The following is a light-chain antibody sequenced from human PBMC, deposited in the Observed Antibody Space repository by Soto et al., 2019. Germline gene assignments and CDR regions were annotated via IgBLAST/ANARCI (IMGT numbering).Light chain of an antibody. CDR2: EVS. J-gene: IGLJ3*02. V-gene: IGLV2-8*01. CDR1: SSDVGGYNY. Sequence: QSVLTQPPSASGSPGQSVTISCTGTSSDVGGYNYVSWYQQHPGKAPKLMIYEVSKRPSGVPDRFSGSKSGNTASLTVSGLQAEDEADYYCSSYAGSHGVFGGGTQLTVL. CDR3: SSYAGSHGV.